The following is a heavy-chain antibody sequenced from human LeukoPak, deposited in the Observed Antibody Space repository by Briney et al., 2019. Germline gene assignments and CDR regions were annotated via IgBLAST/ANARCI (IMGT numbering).Heavy chain of an antibody. CDR3: ARVLWFGEVLKGDAFDI. Sequence: PGRSLRLSCVASGFSFSSYGMHWVRQAPGKGLEWVAVMSYNGQITYYADSLKGRFTISRDNSRNTLYLQMTSLRAEDTAVYYCARVLWFGEVLKGDAFDIWGQGTMVTVSS. V-gene: IGHV3-30*03. J-gene: IGHJ3*02. CDR1: GFSFSSYG. D-gene: IGHD3-10*01. CDR2: MSYNGQIT.